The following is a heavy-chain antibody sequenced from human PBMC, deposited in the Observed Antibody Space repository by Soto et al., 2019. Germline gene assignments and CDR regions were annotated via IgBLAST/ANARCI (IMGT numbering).Heavy chain of an antibody. J-gene: IGHJ5*01. D-gene: IGHD6-19*01. CDR2: VYYSGGT. CDR3: ARNHRYNSGGYES. V-gene: IGHV4-59*01. Sequence: QVQLQESGPGLVKPSETLSLTCTVSGGSISSYYWTWIRQPPGKGLEWIGYVYYSGGTNYNPSLQSRVTISVDTSKSQFSLNLSSVTAADTAVYYCARNHRYNSGGYESWCQGILVTVSS. CDR1: GGSISSYY.